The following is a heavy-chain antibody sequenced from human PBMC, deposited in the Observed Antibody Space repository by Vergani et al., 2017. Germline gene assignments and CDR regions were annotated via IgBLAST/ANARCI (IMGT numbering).Heavy chain of an antibody. Sequence: QVQLVQSGAEVKKPGSSVKVSCKASGGTFSSYTISWVRQAPGQGLEWMGRIIPILGIANYAQKFQGRVTITADKSTSTAYMGLSSLRSEDTAVYYWAMYTYYYGSGSYYNVPDGPTRYYYGMDVWGQGTTVTVSS. J-gene: IGHJ6*02. CDR3: AMYTYYYGSGSYYNVPDGPTRYYYGMDV. V-gene: IGHV1-69*02. CDR2: IIPILGIA. D-gene: IGHD3-10*01. CDR1: GGTFSSYT.